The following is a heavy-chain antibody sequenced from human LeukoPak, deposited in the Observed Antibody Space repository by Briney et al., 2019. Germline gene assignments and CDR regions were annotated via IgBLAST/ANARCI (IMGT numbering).Heavy chain of an antibody. Sequence: GGSLRLSCAASGFTFSSYAMSWVLQAPWKGLEGVSAFCRSCCSSDYAGSVHGRLTNSLENSKNTLYLRINSLSAKGTDVYLCPKNQRNSGSYNWGQGTPVTVSS. CDR2: FCRSCCSS. CDR3: PKNQRNSGSYN. D-gene: IGHD1-26*01. V-gene: IGHV3-23*01. CDR1: GFTFSSYA. J-gene: IGHJ4*02.